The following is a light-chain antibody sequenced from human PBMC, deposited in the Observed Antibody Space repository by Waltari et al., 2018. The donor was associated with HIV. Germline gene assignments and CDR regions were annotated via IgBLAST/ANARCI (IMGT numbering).Light chain of an antibody. J-gene: IGLJ3*02. CDR3: CSYAGSYTLV. CDR1: SRDVGGYKS. CDR2: DVT. Sequence: QSALTQPRSVSGSPGQSVTISCTGTSRDVGGYKSVSWSQQHPAKAPKLMFYDVTKRPSGLPVRFSGSKSVNTASLTISGLEAEDEADYYCCSYAGSYTLVFGGGTKLTVL. V-gene: IGLV2-11*01.